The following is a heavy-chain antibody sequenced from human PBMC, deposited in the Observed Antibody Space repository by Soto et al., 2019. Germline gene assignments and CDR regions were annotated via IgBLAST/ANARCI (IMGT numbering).Heavy chain of an antibody. J-gene: IGHJ6*02. CDR2: ISAYNGNT. CDR3: ARVFAGELSPQQYYYGMDV. Sequence: ASVKVSCKASGYTFTSYGISWVRQAPGQGLEWMGWISAYNGNTNYAQKLQGRVTMTTDTSTSTAYMELRSLRSDDTAVYYCARVFAGELSPQQYYYGMDVWGQGTTVTVPS. V-gene: IGHV1-18*04. D-gene: IGHD3-16*02. CDR1: GYTFTSYG.